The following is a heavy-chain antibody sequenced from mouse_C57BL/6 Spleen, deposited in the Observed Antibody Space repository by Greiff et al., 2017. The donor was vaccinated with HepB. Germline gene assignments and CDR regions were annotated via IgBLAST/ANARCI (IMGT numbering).Heavy chain of an antibody. D-gene: IGHD2-12*01. CDR1: GYAFSSSW. Sequence: QVQLKESGPELVKPGASVKISCKASGYAFSSSWMNWVKQRPGKGLEWIGRIYPGDGDTNYNGKFKGKATLTADKSSSTAYMQLSSLTSEDSAVYFCARTYSNDETLYYFDYWGQGTTLTVSS. J-gene: IGHJ2*01. CDR3: ARTYSNDETLYYFDY. CDR2: IYPGDGDT. V-gene: IGHV1-82*01.